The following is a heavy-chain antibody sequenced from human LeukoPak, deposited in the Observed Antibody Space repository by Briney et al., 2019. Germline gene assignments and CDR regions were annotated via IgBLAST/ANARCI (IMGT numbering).Heavy chain of an antibody. CDR3: ARARSTVVNDAFDI. J-gene: IGHJ3*02. Sequence: SVKVSCKASGGIFRSHGASWVRQAPGQGPQWMGGIVPVFKTTSYAQKFQGRLSLSIDDSTNTAYMDLTRLTSDDTAVYFCARARSTVVNDAFDIWGQGTMVTVSS. D-gene: IGHD4-23*01. CDR1: GGIFRSHG. CDR2: IVPVFKTT. V-gene: IGHV1-69*05.